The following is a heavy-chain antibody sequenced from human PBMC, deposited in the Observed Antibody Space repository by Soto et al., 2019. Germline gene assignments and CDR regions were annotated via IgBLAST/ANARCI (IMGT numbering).Heavy chain of an antibody. CDR3: ARPNTSYYYYGMDV. CDR2: ISDDGSNK. J-gene: IGHJ6*02. CDR1: GFTFSSYA. V-gene: IGHV3-30-3*01. Sequence: QVQLVESGGGVVQPGRSLRLSCAASGFTFSSYAMHWVRQAPGKGLEWVAVISDDGSNKYYADSVKGRFTISRDNSKNPLALQMNSLRAEDTAVYYCARPNTSYYYYGMDVWGQGTTVTVSS. D-gene: IGHD5-18*01.